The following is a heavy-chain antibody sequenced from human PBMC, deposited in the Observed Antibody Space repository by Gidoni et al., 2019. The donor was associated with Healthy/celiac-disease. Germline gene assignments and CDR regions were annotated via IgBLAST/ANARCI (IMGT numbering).Heavy chain of an antibody. D-gene: IGHD2-15*01. J-gene: IGHJ5*02. V-gene: IGHV1-3*01. Sequence: QVQLVQTGAEVKKPGASVKVSCKASGYTFTSYAMHWVRQAPGQRLEWMGWINAGNGNTKYSQKFQGRVTITRDTSASTAYMELSSLRSEDTAVYYCARGALYCSGGSCYPTYNWFDPWGQGTLVTVSS. CDR1: GYTFTSYA. CDR2: INAGNGNT. CDR3: ARGALYCSGGSCYPTYNWFDP.